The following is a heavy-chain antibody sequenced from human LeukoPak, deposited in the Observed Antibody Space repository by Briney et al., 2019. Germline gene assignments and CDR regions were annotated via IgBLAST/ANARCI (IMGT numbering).Heavy chain of an antibody. CDR3: ARDRLGGDLTGESLY. Sequence: AAVKVSCKASGYPFDNFGLNWVRQAPGQGLEWMGCISAYNGNTHYAQKFRGRLTMTTDTSTTTAYLELRSLKSDDTAVYYCARDRLGGDLTGESLYWGQGTLVSVFS. V-gene: IGHV1-18*01. D-gene: IGHD4-17*01. CDR1: GYPFDNFG. J-gene: IGHJ4*02. CDR2: ISAYNGNT.